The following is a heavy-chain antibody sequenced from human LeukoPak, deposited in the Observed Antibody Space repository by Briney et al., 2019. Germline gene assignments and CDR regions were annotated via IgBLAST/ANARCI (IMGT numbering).Heavy chain of an antibody. CDR1: GDSICIGGYY. Sequence: SETLSHTRTVSGDSICIGGYYSTWTRQHRGEGLEWIGYIYYNGYTYYNPSLKSRVTISLGTSKNQFSLNLSSVTAADTAVYYCARETASSQNFAYWGQGTLVTVSS. V-gene: IGHV4-31*03. D-gene: IGHD6-6*01. J-gene: IGHJ4*02. CDR3: ARETASSQNFAY. CDR2: IYYNGYT.